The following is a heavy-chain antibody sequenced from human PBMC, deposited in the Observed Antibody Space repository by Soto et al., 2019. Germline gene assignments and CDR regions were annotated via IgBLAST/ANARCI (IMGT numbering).Heavy chain of an antibody. D-gene: IGHD3-10*01. CDR3: ITDYTMIRGVISYFDY. Sequence: PGGSLRLSCAASGFTFGNAWMSWVRQAPGKGLQWVGRIKSKTDDGTTDYAAPVKGRFTISRDDSKNTLYLQMNSLRTEDTALYYCITDYTMIRGVISYFDYWGQGALVTVSS. J-gene: IGHJ4*02. V-gene: IGHV3-15*01. CDR1: GFTFGNAW. CDR2: IKSKTDDGTT.